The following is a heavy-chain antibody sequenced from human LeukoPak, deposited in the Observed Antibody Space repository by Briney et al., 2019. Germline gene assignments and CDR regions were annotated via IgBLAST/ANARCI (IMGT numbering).Heavy chain of an antibody. CDR2: IYYSGST. D-gene: IGHD3-22*01. Sequence: SETLSLTCTVSGGSISSYYWSWLRQPPGKGLEWIGYIYYSGSTNYNPSLKSRVTMSVDTSKNQFSLKLSSVTAADTAVYYCARNYYDSNGYYSSFDYWGQGTLVTVSS. CDR1: GGSISSYY. V-gene: IGHV4-59*12. CDR3: ARNYYDSNGYYSSFDY. J-gene: IGHJ4*02.